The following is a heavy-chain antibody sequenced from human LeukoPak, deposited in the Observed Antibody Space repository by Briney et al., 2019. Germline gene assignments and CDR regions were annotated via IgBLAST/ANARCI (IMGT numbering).Heavy chain of an antibody. CDR3: ARAYGTTAFDY. Sequence: GRSLRLSCAASGFTFSSYAMHWVRQAPGEGLEWVAVISYDGSNKYYADSVKGRFTISRDNSKNTLYLQMNSLRAEDTAVYYCARAYGTTAFDYWGQGTLVTVSS. J-gene: IGHJ4*02. CDR2: ISYDGSNK. D-gene: IGHD1-1*01. V-gene: IGHV3-30-3*01. CDR1: GFTFSSYA.